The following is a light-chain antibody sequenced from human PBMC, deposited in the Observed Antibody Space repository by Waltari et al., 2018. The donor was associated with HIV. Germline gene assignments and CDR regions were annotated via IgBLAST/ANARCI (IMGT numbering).Light chain of an antibody. CDR3: LLYYGGAQV. J-gene: IGLJ3*02. CDR1: TGAVTSGFN. CDR2: STS. Sequence: QAVVTQEPSLTVSPGGTVPPTCASSTGAVTSGFNPNWFQQKPGQAPRPLIYSTSKKHSWTPARFSGSLLGGKAALTLSSVQPEDEADYYCLLYYGGAQVFGGGTKLTVL. V-gene: IGLV7-43*01.